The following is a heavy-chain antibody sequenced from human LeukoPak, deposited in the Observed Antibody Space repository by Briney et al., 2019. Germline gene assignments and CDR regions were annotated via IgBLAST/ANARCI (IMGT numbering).Heavy chain of an antibody. J-gene: IGHJ6*03. CDR1: SASISGYY. CDR2: IYYRGNT. D-gene: IGHD6-25*01. CDR3: ARVGSDDYYMDV. V-gene: IGHV4-59*01. Sequence: SESLSLTCTVSSASISGYYWSWIRQPPGKGLEWIGYIYYRGNTKYNPSLKSRVTISVDTSKNQFSLKLSSVTAADTAVYYCARVGSDDYYMDVWGKGTTVTVSS.